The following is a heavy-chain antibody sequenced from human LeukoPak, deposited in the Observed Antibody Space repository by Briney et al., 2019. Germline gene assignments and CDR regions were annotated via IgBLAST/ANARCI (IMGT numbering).Heavy chain of an antibody. Sequence: GGSLRLSCAASGFTFSNYVMHWVRQAPGKGLEWVAVIWYDGSNKYYADSVKGRFTISRDNSKNTLYLQMNSLRAEDTAVYYCASASSWAAYFDCWSQGTLVTVSS. CDR2: IWYDGSNK. V-gene: IGHV3-33*01. CDR3: ASASSWAAYFDC. D-gene: IGHD6-13*01. J-gene: IGHJ4*02. CDR1: GFTFSNYV.